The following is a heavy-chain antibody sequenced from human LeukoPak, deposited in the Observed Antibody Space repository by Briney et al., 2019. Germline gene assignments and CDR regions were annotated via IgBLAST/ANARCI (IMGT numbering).Heavy chain of an antibody. CDR1: GGSISSGGYY. CDR2: IYHSGST. J-gene: IGHJ4*02. Sequence: SQTLSLTCTVSGGSISSGGYYWSWIRQPPGKGLEWIGYIYHSGSTYYNPSLKSRVTISVDRSKNQFSLKLSSVTAADTAVYYCARTDIAAAGIDYWGQGTLVTVSP. V-gene: IGHV4-30-2*01. CDR3: ARTDIAAAGIDY. D-gene: IGHD6-13*01.